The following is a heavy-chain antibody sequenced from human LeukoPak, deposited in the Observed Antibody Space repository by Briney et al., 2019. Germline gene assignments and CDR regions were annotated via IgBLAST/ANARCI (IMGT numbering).Heavy chain of an antibody. CDR1: GGSISSGGYS. V-gene: IGHV4-30-2*01. Sequence: PSETLSLTCAVSGGSISSGGYSWSWIRQPPGKGLEWIGYIYHSGSTYYNPSLKSRVTISVDRSKNQFSLKLSSVTAADTAVYYCARGKDYGDYSFDYWGKGTLVTVSS. D-gene: IGHD4-17*01. CDR2: IYHSGST. CDR3: ARGKDYGDYSFDY. J-gene: IGHJ4*02.